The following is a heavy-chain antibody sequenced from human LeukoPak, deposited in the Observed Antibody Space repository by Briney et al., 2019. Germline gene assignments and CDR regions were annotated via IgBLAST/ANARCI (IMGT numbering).Heavy chain of an antibody. CDR3: ARVAGEGDSSYYYHMDV. CDR1: GFTFSSYS. Sequence: TGGSLKLSCAASGFTFSSYSMNWVRQAPGKGLEWVSSISSSSSYIYYADSVKGRFTISRDNAKNSLYLQMNSLRAEDTAVYYCARVAGEGDSSYYYHMDVWGKGTTVTISS. J-gene: IGHJ6*03. D-gene: IGHD2-21*02. CDR2: ISSSSSYI. V-gene: IGHV3-21*01.